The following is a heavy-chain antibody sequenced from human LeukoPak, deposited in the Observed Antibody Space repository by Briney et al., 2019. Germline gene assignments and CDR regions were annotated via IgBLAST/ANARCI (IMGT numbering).Heavy chain of an antibody. J-gene: IGHJ4*02. D-gene: IGHD6-13*01. CDR1: GXTFSSYA. CDR3: AREREGWQQLVDY. Sequence: GGSLRLSCAASGXTFSSYAMHWVRQAPGKGLEYVSAISSNGGSTYYANSVKGRFTISRDNSKNTLYLQMGSLRAEDMAVYYCAREREGWQQLVDYWGQGTLVTVSS. CDR2: ISSNGGST. V-gene: IGHV3-64*01.